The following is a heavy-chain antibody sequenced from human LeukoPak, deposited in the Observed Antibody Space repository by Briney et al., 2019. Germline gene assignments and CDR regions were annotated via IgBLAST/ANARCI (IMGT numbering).Heavy chain of an antibody. CDR2: ISGSGGST. CDR1: GFTFSSYA. V-gene: IGHV3-23*01. CDR3: AKVENYYDSRGYYSFDY. D-gene: IGHD3-22*01. Sequence: GGSLRLSCAASGFTFSSYAMSWVRQAPGKGLEWVSAISGSGGSTYYADSVKGRFTISRDNSKNTLYLQMNSLRAEDTAVYYCAKVENYYDSRGYYSFDYWGQGTLVTVSS. J-gene: IGHJ4*02.